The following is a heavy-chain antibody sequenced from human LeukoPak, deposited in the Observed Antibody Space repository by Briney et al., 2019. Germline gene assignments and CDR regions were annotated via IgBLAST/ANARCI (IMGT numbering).Heavy chain of an antibody. CDR1: GGSISSYY. J-gene: IGHJ4*02. CDR3: ARGVEAARHYYFDY. V-gene: IGHV4-59*01. CDR2: IYYSGST. Sequence: SETLSLTCTVSGGSISSYYWSWIRQPPGKGLEWIGYIYYSGSTNYNPSLKSRVTISVDTSKNQFSLKLSSVTAADTAVYYCARGVEAARHYYFDYWGQGTVVSVSS. D-gene: IGHD6-6*01.